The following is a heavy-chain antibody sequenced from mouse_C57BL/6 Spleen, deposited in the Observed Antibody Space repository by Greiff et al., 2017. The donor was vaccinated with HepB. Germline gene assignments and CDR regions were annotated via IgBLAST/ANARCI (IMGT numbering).Heavy chain of an antibody. CDR1: GYSFTGYY. D-gene: IGHD1-1*01. V-gene: IGHV1-42*01. J-gene: IGHJ3*01. CDR2: INPSTGGT. Sequence: EVKLQESGPELVKPGASVKISCKASGYSFTGYYMNWVKQSPEKSLEWIGEINPSTGGTTYNQKFKAKATLTVDKSSSTAYMQLKSLTSEDSAVYYCARPLYYGSSYQFAYWGQGTLVTVSA. CDR3: ARPLYYGSSYQFAY.